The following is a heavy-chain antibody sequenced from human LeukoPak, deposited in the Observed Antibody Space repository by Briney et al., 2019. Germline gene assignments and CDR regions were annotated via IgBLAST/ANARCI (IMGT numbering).Heavy chain of an antibody. CDR3: ARDIFRSRPQDY. CDR2: INAYDGNT. Sequence: GASVKVSCKASGYTFSDYGINWVRQAPGQGLEWMGWINAYDGNTDYAQKFQGRVTMTTDTSSSTAYMDLRSLRYNDTAVYYCARDIFRSRPQDYWGQGTLVTVSS. J-gene: IGHJ4*02. CDR1: GYTFSDYG. V-gene: IGHV1-18*04.